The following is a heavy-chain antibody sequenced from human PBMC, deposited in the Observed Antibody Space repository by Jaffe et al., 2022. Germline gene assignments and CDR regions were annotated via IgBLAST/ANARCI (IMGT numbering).Heavy chain of an antibody. D-gene: IGHD6-13*01. CDR3: AREGAGGKGDY. CDR1: GGSITRGSYY. J-gene: IGHJ4*02. Sequence: QVPLQESGPGLVKPSQTLSLTCTVSGGSITRGSYYWSWIRQPAGKGLEWIGRIYTSGSTDYNPSLKSRVTISLDTSRNQFSLNLNSVTAADTAMYFCAREGAGGKGDYWGQGTLVTVSS. V-gene: IGHV4-61*02. CDR2: IYTSGST.